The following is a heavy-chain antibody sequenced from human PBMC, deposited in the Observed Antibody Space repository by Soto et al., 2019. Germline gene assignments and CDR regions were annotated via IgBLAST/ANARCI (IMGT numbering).Heavy chain of an antibody. J-gene: IGHJ4*02. CDR1: GFNFRSYA. V-gene: IGHV3-23*01. CDR2: ISTSGDYT. D-gene: IGHD3-22*01. Sequence: EVELLEFGGGLARPGGSLRLSCVATGFNFRSYAMSWVRQAPGKGLEWVSSISTSGDYTYYADSVKGRVTISRDNSNNTLYLQINRLRVDDTALYSCAKDPQIYDSSGYYFDYWGQGTRVTVSS. CDR3: AKDPQIYDSSGYYFDY.